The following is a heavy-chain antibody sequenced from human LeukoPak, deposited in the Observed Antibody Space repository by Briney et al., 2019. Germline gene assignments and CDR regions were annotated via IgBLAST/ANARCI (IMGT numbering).Heavy chain of an antibody. CDR2: IKTKTDGGTT. J-gene: IGHJ4*02. CDR3: TTLSVPVDY. CDR1: GLTFSNVW. V-gene: IGHV3-15*01. D-gene: IGHD2-2*01. Sequence: GGSLRLSCAASGLTFSNVWMSWVRQAPGKGLEWVGRIKTKTDGGTTDYAAPVKGRFTISRDDSKDTLYLQMNSLKTEDTAVYYCTTLSVPVDYWGQGALVTVCS.